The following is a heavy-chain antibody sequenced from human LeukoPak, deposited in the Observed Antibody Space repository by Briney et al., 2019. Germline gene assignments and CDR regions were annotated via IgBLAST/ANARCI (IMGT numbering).Heavy chain of an antibody. CDR1: GFMFSGYW. CDR3: AREEVKSFDN. J-gene: IGHJ4*02. Sequence: PGGSLRLSCAASGFMFSGYWMTWVRQAPGKGLEWVGNIKGDGSETTYVTSVRGRFTISRDNAKNSLYLQMNNLRVEDTAVYYCAREEVKSFDNWGQGTLGTVSS. CDR2: IKGDGSET. V-gene: IGHV3-7*03.